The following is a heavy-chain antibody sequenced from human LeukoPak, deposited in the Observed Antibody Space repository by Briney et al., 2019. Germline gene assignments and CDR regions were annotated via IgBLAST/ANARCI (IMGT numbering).Heavy chain of an antibody. V-gene: IGHV3-23*01. Sequence: PGGSLRLFCVASGFTFSSYAMSWVRQAPGRGLEWVSAISGSGASTYYSDSVKGRFTISRDNFKNTLYLQMNSLRAEDTAVYYCAKDITLFGVATFDYWGQGPLVTVSS. J-gene: IGHJ4*02. CDR3: AKDITLFGVATFDY. CDR2: ISGSGAST. CDR1: GFTFSSYA. D-gene: IGHD3-3*01.